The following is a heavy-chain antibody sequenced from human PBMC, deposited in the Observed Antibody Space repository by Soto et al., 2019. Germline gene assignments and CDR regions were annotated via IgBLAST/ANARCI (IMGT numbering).Heavy chain of an antibody. CDR3: ARGITIFGVVPVPIDYGIDG. D-gene: IGHD3-3*01. J-gene: IGHJ6*02. CDR2: IYPGDSDT. V-gene: IGHV5-51*01. Sequence: PGESLKISCKGSGYSFTSYWIGWVRQMPGKGLEWMGIIYPGDSDTRYSPSFQGQVTISADKSISTAYLQWSSLKASDTAMYYCARGITIFGVVPVPIDYGIDGWGQGTTVTVSS. CDR1: GYSFTSYW.